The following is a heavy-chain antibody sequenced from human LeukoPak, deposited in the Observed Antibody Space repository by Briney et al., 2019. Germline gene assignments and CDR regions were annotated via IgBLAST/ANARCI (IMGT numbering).Heavy chain of an antibody. J-gene: IGHJ4*02. D-gene: IGHD1-26*01. CDR1: GYTFTSYH. CDR2: INPSGGST. CDR3: AKGDTTWELPHDY. V-gene: IGHV1-46*01. Sequence: ASVKVSCKASGYTFTSYHMHWVRQAPGQGLEWMGIINPSGGSTNYAQKFQGRVTMTRDMSTSTVYMELSSLRSEDTAVYYCAKGDTTWELPHDYWGQGTLVTVSS.